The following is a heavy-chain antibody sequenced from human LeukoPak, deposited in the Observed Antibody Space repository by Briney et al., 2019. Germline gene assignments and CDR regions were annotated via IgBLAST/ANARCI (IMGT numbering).Heavy chain of an antibody. CDR1: GFTFTDHW. J-gene: IGHJ4*02. Sequence: PGGSLRLSCAASGFTFTDHWMSWVRQAPGKGLEWVANIKPDEIEKDYVDSVKGRFTISRDNSRNSVYLQMNSLRAEDTAVYYCARFSSATVTTAGYWGQGTLVTVSS. V-gene: IGHV3-7*01. CDR2: IKPDEIEK. CDR3: ARFSSATVTTAGY. D-gene: IGHD4-17*01.